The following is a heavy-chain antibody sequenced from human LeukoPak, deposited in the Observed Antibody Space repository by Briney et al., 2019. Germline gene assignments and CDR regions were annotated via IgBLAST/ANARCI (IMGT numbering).Heavy chain of an antibody. CDR3: ARSPRGNYGSGSYAFDI. Sequence: GESLKISCKGSGYSFTSYWIGWVRQMPGKGLEWMGIIYPGDSDTRYSPSFQGQVTISADKSISTAYLQWSSLKVSDTAMYYCARSPRGNYGSGSYAFDIWGQGTMVTVSS. D-gene: IGHD3-10*01. CDR2: IYPGDSDT. CDR1: GYSFTSYW. J-gene: IGHJ3*02. V-gene: IGHV5-51*01.